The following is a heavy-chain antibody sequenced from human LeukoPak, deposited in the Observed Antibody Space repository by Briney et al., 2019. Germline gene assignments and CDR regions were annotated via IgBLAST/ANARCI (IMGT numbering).Heavy chain of an antibody. V-gene: IGHV4-59*01. CDR1: GGSISSYY. CDR3: ASAGTAGNWFDP. J-gene: IGHJ5*02. D-gene: IGHD6-13*01. CDR2: IYYSRST. Sequence: PSETLSLTCTVSGGSISSYYWSWIRQPPGKGLEWIGYIYYSRSTNYNPSLKSRVTISVDTSKNQFSLKLSSVTAADTAVYYCASAGTAGNWFDPWGQGTLVTVSS.